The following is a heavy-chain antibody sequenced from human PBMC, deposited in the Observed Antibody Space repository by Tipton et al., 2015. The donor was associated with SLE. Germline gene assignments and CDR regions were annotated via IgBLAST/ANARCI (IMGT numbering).Heavy chain of an antibody. CDR2: VYYSGST. CDR1: GDSITRSDCY. J-gene: IGHJ4*02. V-gene: IGHV4-39*07. CDR3: ARSPRVLVVYAPRGFDY. Sequence: TLSLTCTVSGDSITRSDCYWGWIRQPPGKGLEWIGNVYYSGSTYYNPSLKSRVTISVDTSKNQFSLKLSSVTAADTAVYYCARSPRVLVVYAPRGFDYWGQGTLVTVSS. D-gene: IGHD2-8*02.